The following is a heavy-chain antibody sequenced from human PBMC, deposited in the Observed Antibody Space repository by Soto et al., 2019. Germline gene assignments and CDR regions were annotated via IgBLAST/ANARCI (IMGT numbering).Heavy chain of an antibody. CDR1: GFTFTSYA. CDR2: ISYDGIKE. D-gene: IGHD3-16*02. J-gene: IGHJ4*02. V-gene: IGHV3-30*15. Sequence: QVQLVESGGSVVQPGRSLRLSCEASGFTFTSYAMHWVRQAPGKGLEWVAVISYDGIKEYYADSVKGRFTISRDNSKNTLFLEMSSLGVRDMAVYYCARDRFRLGELLLIGYFDYWGQGTLVTVSS. CDR3: ARDRFRLGELLLIGYFDY.